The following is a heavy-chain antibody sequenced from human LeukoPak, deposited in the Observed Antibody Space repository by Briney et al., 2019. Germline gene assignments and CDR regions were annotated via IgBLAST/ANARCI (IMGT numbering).Heavy chain of an antibody. CDR2: IYSGGST. Sequence: GGSLRLSCAASGLTVSSNYMSWVRQAPGEGLEWVSVIYSGGSTYFADSVKGRFTISRDNSKYTLYLQMNSLRVEDTAVYYCARDPGNNYFDYWGQGALVTVSS. V-gene: IGHV3-66*01. CDR3: ARDPGNNYFDY. CDR1: GLTVSSNY. J-gene: IGHJ4*02. D-gene: IGHD2/OR15-2a*01.